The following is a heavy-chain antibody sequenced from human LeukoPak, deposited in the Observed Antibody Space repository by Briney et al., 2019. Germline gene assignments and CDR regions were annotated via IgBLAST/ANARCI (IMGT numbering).Heavy chain of an antibody. Sequence: GESLKISCKGSGYIFNSYWIAWVRQMPGRGLEWIGVIYPGDSDTRYSPSFQGQVSISADKSISTAYLQWSSPKASDTAMYYCARHPRYWGQGTLVTVSS. CDR2: IYPGDSDT. CDR3: ARHPRY. J-gene: IGHJ4*02. V-gene: IGHV5-51*01. CDR1: GYIFNSYW.